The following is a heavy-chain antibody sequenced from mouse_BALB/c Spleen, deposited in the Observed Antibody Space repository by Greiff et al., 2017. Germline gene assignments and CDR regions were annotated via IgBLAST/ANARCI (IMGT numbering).Heavy chain of an antibody. Sequence: EVQLVESGGGLVQPGGSLRLSCATSGFTFTDYYMSWVRQPPGKALEWLGFIRNKANGYTTEYSASVKGRFTISRDNSQSILYLQMNTLRAEDSATYYCARDMRYGHAMYYWGQGTSVTVSS. CDR1: GFTFTDYY. CDR3: ARDMRYGHAMYY. D-gene: IGHD2-14*01. V-gene: IGHV7-3*02. CDR2: IRNKANGYTT. J-gene: IGHJ4*01.